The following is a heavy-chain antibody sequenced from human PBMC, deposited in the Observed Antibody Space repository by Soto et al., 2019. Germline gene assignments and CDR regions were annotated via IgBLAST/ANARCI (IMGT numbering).Heavy chain of an antibody. J-gene: IGHJ5*02. CDR1: GGSFSVYY. D-gene: IGHD2-2*01. CDR2: INHRGST. V-gene: IGHV4-34*01. CDR3: ARDGFCTSTTCRVGNWFDP. Sequence: PSETLSLTCVVYGGSFSVYYWRWIRHSPGKGLEWIGGINHRGSTNYNPSLESRVTISVDTSKNQFSLKLPSVTAADTAMYYCARDGFCTSTTCRVGNWFDPWGQGTLVTVSS.